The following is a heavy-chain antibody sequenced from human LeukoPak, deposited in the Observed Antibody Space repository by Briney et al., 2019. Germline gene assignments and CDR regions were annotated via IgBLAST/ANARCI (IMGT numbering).Heavy chain of an antibody. CDR2: INHSGST. V-gene: IGHV4-4*02. CDR3: ASPWGYGSGI. CDR1: GDSINSLDS. Sequence: PSGTLSLTCTVSGDSINSLDSWSWVRQPPGKGLEWIGEINHSGSTNYNPSLKSRVTISVDTSKKQFSLKLSSVTAADTAMYYCASPWGYGSGIWGQGTLVTVSS. J-gene: IGHJ4*02. D-gene: IGHD3-10*01.